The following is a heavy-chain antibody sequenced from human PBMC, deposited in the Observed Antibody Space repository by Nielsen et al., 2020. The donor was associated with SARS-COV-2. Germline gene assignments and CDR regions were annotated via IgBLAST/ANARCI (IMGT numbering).Heavy chain of an antibody. CDR1: GGSFSGYY. CDR2: INHSGST. V-gene: IGHV4-34*01. D-gene: IGHD3-16*02. CDR3: ARGPLMITFGGVIGNFDY. J-gene: IGHJ4*02. Sequence: SETLSLTCAVYGGSFSGYYWSWIRQPPGKGLEWIGEINHSGSTNYNPSPKSRVTISVDTSKNQFSLKLSSVTAADTAVYYCARGPLMITFGGVIGNFDYWGQGTLVTVSS.